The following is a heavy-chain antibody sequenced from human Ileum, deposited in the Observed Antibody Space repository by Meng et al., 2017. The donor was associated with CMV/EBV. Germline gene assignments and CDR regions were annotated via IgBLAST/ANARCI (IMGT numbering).Heavy chain of an antibody. D-gene: IGHD3-3*01. CDR3: VCEFWSSYDC. J-gene: IGHJ4*02. V-gene: IGHV3-43D*03. CDR2: IAWDGDTF. Sequence: GESLKISCAASGFSLGDYAMHWVRQAPGKGLEWVSVIAWDGDTFYYADSVKGRFTISRDNSQNTLSLQMSSLRPEDTAVYYCVCEFWSSYDCWGQGTLVTVSS. CDR1: GFSLGDYA.